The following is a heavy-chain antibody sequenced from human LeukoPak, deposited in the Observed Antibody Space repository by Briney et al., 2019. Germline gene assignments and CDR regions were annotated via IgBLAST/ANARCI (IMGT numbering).Heavy chain of an antibody. D-gene: IGHD3-22*01. V-gene: IGHV4-31*03. J-gene: IGHJ4*02. Sequence: SETLSLTCTVSGGSISSGGYYWSWICQHPGKGLEWIGYIYYSGSTYYNPSLKSRVTISVDTSKNQFSLKLSSVTAADTAVYYCARAYYDPYFDYWGQGTLVTVSS. CDR1: GGSISSGGYY. CDR2: IYYSGST. CDR3: ARAYYDPYFDY.